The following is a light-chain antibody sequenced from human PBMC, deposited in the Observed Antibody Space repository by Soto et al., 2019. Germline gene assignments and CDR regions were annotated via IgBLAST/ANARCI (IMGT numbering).Light chain of an antibody. CDR1: QSVSSN. V-gene: IGKV3-15*01. Sequence: EIEITQSPATRSVSPGERATLSCRASQSVSSNLAWYQQKPGQAPRLLIYGASTRATGIPARFSGSGSGTEFTLTISSLQSEDFAVYYCQQYNNWPQTFGQGTKV. CDR3: QQYNNWPQT. CDR2: GAS. J-gene: IGKJ1*01.